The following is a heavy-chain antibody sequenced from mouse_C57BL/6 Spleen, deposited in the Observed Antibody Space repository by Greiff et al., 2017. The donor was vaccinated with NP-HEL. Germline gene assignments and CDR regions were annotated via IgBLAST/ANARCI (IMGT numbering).Heavy chain of an antibody. CDR3: ANYYGSSSYWYFDV. V-gene: IGHV1-81*01. D-gene: IGHD1-1*01. CDR2: IYPRSGNT. Sequence: VKLMESGAELARPGASVKLSCKASGYTFTSYGISWVKQRTGQGLEWIGEIYPRSGNTYYNEKFKGKATLTADKSSSTAYMELRSLTSEDSAVYFCANYYGSSSYWYFDVWGTGTTVTVSS. CDR1: GYTFTSYG. J-gene: IGHJ1*03.